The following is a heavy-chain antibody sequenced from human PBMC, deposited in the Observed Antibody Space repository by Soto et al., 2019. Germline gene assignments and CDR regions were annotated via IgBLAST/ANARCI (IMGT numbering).Heavy chain of an antibody. CDR2: IYWDDDK. J-gene: IGHJ6*02. CDR1: GFSLSTSGVG. V-gene: IGHV2-5*02. CDR3: AYLPCRGGSCSWLSCSGMDV. D-gene: IGHD2-15*01. Sequence: QITLKESGPSLVKPTQTLTLTCTFSGFSLSTSGVGVASICQPPGKALEWLALIYWDDDKRYRPSLESRLTITKDTSKNPLVLTMTNIVSVDTATYYCAYLPCRGGSCSWLSCSGMDVWGQGTTVTVSS.